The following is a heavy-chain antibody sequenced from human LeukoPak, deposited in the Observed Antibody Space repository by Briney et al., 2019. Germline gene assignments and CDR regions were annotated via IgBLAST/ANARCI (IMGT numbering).Heavy chain of an antibody. Sequence: GGSLRLSCAASGFTFANDRMSWVRQAPGKGLEWVSTVYGGGNTAYADSVKGRFTISRDTSKNTLLLQMNSLRAEDTALYFCAKKAQYNGNYPLDYWGQGTLVTVSS. CDR3: AKKAQYNGNYPLDY. J-gene: IGHJ4*02. CDR2: VYGGGNT. V-gene: IGHV3-53*01. D-gene: IGHD1-26*01. CDR1: GFTFANDR.